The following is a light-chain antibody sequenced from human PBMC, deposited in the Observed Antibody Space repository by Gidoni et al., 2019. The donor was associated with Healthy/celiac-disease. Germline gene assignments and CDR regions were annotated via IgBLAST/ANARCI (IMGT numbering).Light chain of an antibody. CDR2: AAS. J-gene: IGKJ3*01. CDR1: QSISSY. Sequence: DIQMTQSPSSLSASVGDRVTITCRASQSISSYLNWYQQKPGKAPKLLIYAASSLQSGVPSRFSGSGSGTDFTLPISSLQPEDFATYYCQQSYSTPGFTFGPGTKVEIK. V-gene: IGKV1-39*01. CDR3: QQSYSTPGFT.